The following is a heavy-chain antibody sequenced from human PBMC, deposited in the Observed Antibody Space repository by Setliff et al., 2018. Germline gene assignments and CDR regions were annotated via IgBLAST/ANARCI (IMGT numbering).Heavy chain of an antibody. D-gene: IGHD3-10*01. V-gene: IGHV3-48*03. J-gene: IGHJ5*02. Sequence: GGSLRLSCAASEFTFNSYEMNWVRQAPGKGLEWISYITSSGSTTHYADSVKGRFTISRDNAKNSLYLQMDSLRVEDTAVYFCARDLIRGAPNWFDPWGQGTLVTVSS. CDR1: EFTFNSYE. CDR3: ARDLIRGAPNWFDP. CDR2: ITSSGSTT.